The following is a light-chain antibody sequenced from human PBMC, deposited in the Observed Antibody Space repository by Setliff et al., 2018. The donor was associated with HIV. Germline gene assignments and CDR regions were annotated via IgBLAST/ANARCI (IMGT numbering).Light chain of an antibody. Sequence: SYELTQPPSVSVAPGKTARITCGGNNIGSKSVHWYQQKPGQAPVLVIYYDSDRPSGIPERFSGSNSGNTATLTISRVEAGDEADYYCQVWDSSSDHVFGTGTKV. CDR1: NIGSKS. CDR3: QVWDSSSDHV. CDR2: YDS. V-gene: IGLV3-21*04. J-gene: IGLJ1*01.